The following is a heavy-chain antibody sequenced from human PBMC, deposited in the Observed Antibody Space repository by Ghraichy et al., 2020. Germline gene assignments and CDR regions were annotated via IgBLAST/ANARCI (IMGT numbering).Heavy chain of an antibody. V-gene: IGHV4-4*09. CDR1: GGSISSYY. CDR2: IYTSGST. CDR3: ARQTSITIFGVVIGNNWFDP. J-gene: IGHJ5*02. Sequence: SETLSLTCTVSGGSISSYYWSWIRQPPGKGLEWIGYIYTSGSTNYNPSLKSRVTISVDTSKNQFSLKLSSVTAADTAVYYCARQTSITIFGVVIGNNWFDPWGQGTLVTVSS. D-gene: IGHD3-3*01.